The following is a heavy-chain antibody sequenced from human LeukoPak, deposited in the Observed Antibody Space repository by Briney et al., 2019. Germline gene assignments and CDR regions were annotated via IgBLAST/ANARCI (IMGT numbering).Heavy chain of an antibody. CDR2: IYYSGGT. V-gene: IGHV4-59*01. J-gene: IGHJ4*02. D-gene: IGHD4-17*01. CDR1: SGSISSDY. Sequence: SETLSLTCIVSSGSISSDYWSWIRQPPGKGLEWIGSIYYSGGTNYNPSLKSRVTISVDTSKSQFSLRLISVTAADTAMYYCARGGPWTTVTTTGVPLDYWGQGTLVTVSS. CDR3: ARGGPWTTVTTTGVPLDY.